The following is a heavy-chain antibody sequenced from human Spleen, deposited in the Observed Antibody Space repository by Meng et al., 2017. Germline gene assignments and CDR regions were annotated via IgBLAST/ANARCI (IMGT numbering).Heavy chain of an antibody. V-gene: IGHV4-39*07. CDR3: ARRYCSGSSGFCYFDY. CDR2: IYYSGST. CDR1: GGSISSSSYY. J-gene: IGHJ4*02. Sequence: SETLSLTCTVSGGSISSSSYYWGWIRQPPGKGLEWIGTIYYSGSTYYNPSLKSRVTISVDTSKNQFSLKLSSVTAADTAVYYCARRYCSGSSGFCYFDYWGQGTLVTVSS. D-gene: IGHD2-2*01.